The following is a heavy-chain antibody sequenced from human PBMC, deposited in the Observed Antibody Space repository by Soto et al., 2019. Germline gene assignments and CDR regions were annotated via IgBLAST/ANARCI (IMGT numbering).Heavy chain of an antibody. CDR2: IIPIFGTA. V-gene: IGHV1-69*13. J-gene: IGHJ6*02. CDR1: GGTFSSYA. D-gene: IGHD1-26*01. Sequence: ASVKVSCKASGGTFSSYAISWVRQAPGQGLEWMGGIIPIFGTANYAQKFQGRVTITADESTSTAYMELSSVTAADTAVYYCASALSWSLPHYYYYGMAVSGQGTTDTGSS. CDR3: ASALSWSLPHYYYYGMAV.